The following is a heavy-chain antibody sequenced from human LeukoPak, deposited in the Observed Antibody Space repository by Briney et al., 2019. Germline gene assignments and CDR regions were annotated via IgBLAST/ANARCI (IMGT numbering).Heavy chain of an antibody. J-gene: IGHJ4*02. CDR1: GYTFTSYG. CDR3: ARASSSGWFVDY. Sequence: ASVKVSCKASGYTFTSYGISWVRQAPGQGLEWMGWINPNSGGTNYAQKFQGRVTMTRGTSISTAYMELSRLRSDDTAVYYCARASSSGWFVDYWGQGTLVTVSS. V-gene: IGHV1-2*02. CDR2: INPNSGGT. D-gene: IGHD6-19*01.